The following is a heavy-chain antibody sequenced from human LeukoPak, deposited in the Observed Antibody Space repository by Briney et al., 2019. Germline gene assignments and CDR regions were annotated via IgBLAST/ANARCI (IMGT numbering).Heavy chain of an antibody. V-gene: IGHV4-30-4*01. CDR2: IYYSGST. CDR3: ARAPLIAAARSYYYYGMDV. D-gene: IGHD6-13*01. J-gene: IGHJ6*02. Sequence: SQTLSLTCTVSGGSISSGDYYWSWIRQPPGKGLEWIGYIYYSGSTYYNPSLKSRVTISVDTSKNQFSLKLSSVTAADTAVYYCARAPLIAAARSYYYYGMDVWGQGTTVTVSS. CDR1: GGSISSGDYY.